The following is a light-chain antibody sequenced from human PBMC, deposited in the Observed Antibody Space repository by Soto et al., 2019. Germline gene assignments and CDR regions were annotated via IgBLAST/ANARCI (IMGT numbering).Light chain of an antibody. CDR1: SSDVGRYNI. CDR2: EGS. CDR3: CSYAGSRTYV. V-gene: IGLV2-23*01. J-gene: IGLJ1*01. Sequence: QSVLTLPASVSGSPGQSITISCTGTSSDVGRYNIVSWYQQHPGKAPKLMIYEGSKRPSGVSDRFSGSKSGNTASLTISGLQAEDEADYYCCSYAGSRTYVFGTWTTVTVL.